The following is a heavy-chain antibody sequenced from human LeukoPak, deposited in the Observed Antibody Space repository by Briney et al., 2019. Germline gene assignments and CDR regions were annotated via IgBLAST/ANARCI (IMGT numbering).Heavy chain of an antibody. Sequence: GGTLRLSCAASGFTFSSYGMSWVRQAPGKGLEWVSAISGSGGSTYYADSVKGRFTISRDNSKNTLYLQMNSLRAEDTAVYYCAKDGIAAAEIDYWGQGTLVTVSS. CDR3: AKDGIAAAEIDY. CDR1: GFTFSSYG. CDR2: ISGSGGST. V-gene: IGHV3-23*01. D-gene: IGHD6-13*01. J-gene: IGHJ4*02.